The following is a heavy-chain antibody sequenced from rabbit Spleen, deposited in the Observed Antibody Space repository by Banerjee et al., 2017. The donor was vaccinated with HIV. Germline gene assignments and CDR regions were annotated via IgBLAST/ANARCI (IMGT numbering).Heavy chain of an antibody. Sequence: QEQLVESGGGLVQPGGSLKLSCKASGFDFSNYGVSWVRQAPGKGLEWTGYIDPVFGIAVYASWVNGRFTISRDNAQNTLYLQLNSLTVADTATYFCARGSAAMTMVITGFYFALWGPGTLVTVS. D-gene: IGHD2-1*01. CDR1: GFDFSNYG. CDR2: IDPVFGIA. V-gene: IGHV1S47*01. J-gene: IGHJ4*01. CDR3: ARGSAAMTMVITGFYFAL.